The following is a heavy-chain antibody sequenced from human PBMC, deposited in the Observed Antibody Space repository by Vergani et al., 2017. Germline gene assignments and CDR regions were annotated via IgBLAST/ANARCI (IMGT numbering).Heavy chain of an antibody. CDR3: ASAKCIETCYMSNWLDS. Sequence: DVHLAESGGGFFQPGGSLRLSCSASGFSFNSYWMHWVRQVPGKGLLWVSRIKSDGSITAYADFVKGRFTISRDNAQNTLYLQMNSLRVEDTGVYYCASAKCIETCYMSNWLDSWGQGTLVTVSS. J-gene: IGHJ5*01. CDR2: IKSDGSIT. V-gene: IGHV3-74*03. CDR1: GFSFNSYW. D-gene: IGHD3-9*01.